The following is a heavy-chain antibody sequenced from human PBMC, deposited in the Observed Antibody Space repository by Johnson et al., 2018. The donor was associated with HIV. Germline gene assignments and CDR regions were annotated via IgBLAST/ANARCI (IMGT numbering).Heavy chain of an antibody. CDR2: ISYDGSNK. V-gene: IGHV3-30*04. Sequence: QVQLVESGGGVVQPGRSLKIYCAVSEFTFSSYAMHWVRQAPGKGLEWVAVISYDGSNKYYADSVKGRFTISRDNSKNTLYLQMNSLRAEDTAVYFCAREDTPFGSPHEGDPFDVWGQGTMVTVSS. CDR3: AREDTPFGSPHEGDPFDV. D-gene: IGHD3-16*01. J-gene: IGHJ3*01. CDR1: EFTFSSYA.